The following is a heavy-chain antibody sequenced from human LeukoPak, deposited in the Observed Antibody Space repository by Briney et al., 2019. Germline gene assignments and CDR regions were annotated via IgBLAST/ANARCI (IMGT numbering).Heavy chain of an antibody. CDR3: ARDDYGSEDV. CDR1: GFTFSSYW. D-gene: IGHD3-10*01. J-gene: IGHJ6*02. V-gene: IGHV3-74*01. Sequence: PGGSLRLSCAASGFTFSSYWMHWVRQARGKGLVWVSRINRDGSTTSYADSVKGRFTISRDNAKNTLYLQMNSLRAEDTAVYYCARDDYGSEDVWGQGTMVTVSS. CDR2: INRDGSTT.